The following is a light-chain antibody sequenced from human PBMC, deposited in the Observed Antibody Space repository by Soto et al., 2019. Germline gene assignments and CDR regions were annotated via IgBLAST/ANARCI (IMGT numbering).Light chain of an antibody. CDR2: EVS. J-gene: IGLJ2*01. CDR1: SSDVGGYHY. Sequence: QSALTQPASVSGSPGQSITISCTGTSSDVGGYHYVSWYQQHRGKAPKLMIYEVSNRPSGVSNRFSGSKSGNTASLTISGLQAEDEADYYCSSYSSSSTYVLFGGGTKLTVL. CDR3: SSYSSSSTYVL. V-gene: IGLV2-14*01.